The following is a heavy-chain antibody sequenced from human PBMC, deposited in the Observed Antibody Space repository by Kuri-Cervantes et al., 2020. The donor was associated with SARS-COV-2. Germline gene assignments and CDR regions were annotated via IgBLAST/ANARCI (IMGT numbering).Heavy chain of an antibody. CDR3: AKDVGYFGGMDV. V-gene: IGHV3-30*18. CDR1: GFTFSSYG. CDR2: ISYDGSNK. D-gene: IGHD3-9*01. Sequence: GGSLRLSCAASGFTFSSYGMHWVRQAPGKGLEWVAVISYDGSNKYYADSVKGRFTISRDNSKDTLYLQMNSLRAEDTAVYYCAKDVGYFGGMDVWGQGTTVTVSS. J-gene: IGHJ6*02.